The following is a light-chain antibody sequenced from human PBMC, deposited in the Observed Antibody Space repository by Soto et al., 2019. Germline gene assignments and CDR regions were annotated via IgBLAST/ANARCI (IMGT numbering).Light chain of an antibody. CDR3: QQYDNLPLT. CDR2: DAS. CDR1: QDISNY. Sequence: DIQMTQSPSSLYASVGDRVTITCQASQDISNYLNWYQQKPGKAPKLLIYDASNLETGVPSRFSGSGSGTDFTFTISSLQPEDIATHYCQQYDNLPLTYCGGTKVEIK. J-gene: IGKJ4*01. V-gene: IGKV1-33*01.